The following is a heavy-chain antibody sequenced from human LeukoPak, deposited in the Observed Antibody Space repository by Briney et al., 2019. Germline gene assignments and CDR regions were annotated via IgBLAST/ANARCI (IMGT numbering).Heavy chain of an antibody. CDR3: ARRNSVTQGLDN. D-gene: IGHD5/OR15-5a*01. V-gene: IGHV3-72*01. CDR2: IRNKANSYTT. J-gene: IGHJ4*02. CDR1: GFTFIDHY. Sequence: GGSLRLSCAASGFTFIDHYMDWVRQAPGKGLEWIGRIRNKANSYTTQYAASVDCRFTVSRDDSKNSLFLQMNILESEDTAVYYCARRNSVTQGLDNWGRGTLVTVSS.